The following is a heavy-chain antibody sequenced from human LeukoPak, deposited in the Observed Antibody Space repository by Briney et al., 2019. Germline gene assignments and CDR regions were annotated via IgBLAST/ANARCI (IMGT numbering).Heavy chain of an antibody. Sequence: SETLSLTCAVYGGPFSGYYWSWIRQPPGKGLEWIGEVNHSGSTDYNPSLKSRVTISVDTSKNQFSLNLSSVTAADTAVHYCARAYYYDRSGYRPLSVLYPRPFDYWGQGTLVTVSS. CDR3: ARAYYYDRSGYRPLSVLYPRPFDY. CDR1: GGPFSGYY. CDR2: VNHSGST. D-gene: IGHD3-22*01. J-gene: IGHJ4*02. V-gene: IGHV4-34*01.